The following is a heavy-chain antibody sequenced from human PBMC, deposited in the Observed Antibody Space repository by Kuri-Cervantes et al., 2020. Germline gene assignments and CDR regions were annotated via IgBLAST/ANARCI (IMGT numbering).Heavy chain of an antibody. CDR2: ISWDGGST. J-gene: IGHJ6*02. V-gene: IGHV3-43*01. CDR1: GFTFDDYT. CDR3: ARVGRLHIV. D-gene: IGHD4-11*01. Sequence: GESLKISCAASGFTFDDYTMHWVRQAPGKGLEWVSLISWDGGSTYYADSVKGRFTISRDNSKNSLYLQMNSLRAEDTAVYYCARVGRLHIVWGQGTTVTVSS.